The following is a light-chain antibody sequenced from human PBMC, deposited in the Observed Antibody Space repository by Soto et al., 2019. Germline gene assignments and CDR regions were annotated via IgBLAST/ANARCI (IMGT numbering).Light chain of an antibody. CDR1: QGIRND. CDR3: LQDYNYPLT. J-gene: IGKJ4*01. CDR2: AAS. Sequence: AIQMTQSPAALSASVGGGCTSTCRASQGIRNDLGWYQQKPGKAPKLLIYAASSLQSGVPSRFSGSGSGTDFTLTISSLQPEDFATYYCLQDYNYPLTFGGGTKVDIK. V-gene: IGKV1-6*01.